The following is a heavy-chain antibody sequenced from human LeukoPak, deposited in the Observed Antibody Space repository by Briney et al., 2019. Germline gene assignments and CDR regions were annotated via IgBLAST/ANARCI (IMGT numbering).Heavy chain of an antibody. D-gene: IGHD3-3*01. CDR3: ARHARAGYDFWSGTSHY. V-gene: IGHV3-23*01. CDR2: ISGSGGST. CDR1: RFTFSSYA. Sequence: PGGSLRLSCAASRFTFSSYAMSWVRQAPGKGLEWVSAISGSGGSTYYADSVKGRFTISRDNSKNTLYLQMNSLRAEDTAVYYCARHARAGYDFWSGTSHYWGQGTLVTVSS. J-gene: IGHJ4*02.